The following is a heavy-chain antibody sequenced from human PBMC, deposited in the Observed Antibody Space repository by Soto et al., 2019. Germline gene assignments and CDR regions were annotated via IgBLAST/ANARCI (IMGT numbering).Heavy chain of an antibody. Sequence: PSETLSLSCTVSVVSISNYYWRWIRQPAGKGLEWIGRIYASGVTNYNPSLKSRVTMSVDKSKNQFSLKLTSVTAADTAVYYCASDHVWGQGTLVTVSS. CDR1: VVSISNYY. V-gene: IGHV4-4*07. J-gene: IGHJ4*02. CDR3: ASDHV. CDR2: IYASGVT.